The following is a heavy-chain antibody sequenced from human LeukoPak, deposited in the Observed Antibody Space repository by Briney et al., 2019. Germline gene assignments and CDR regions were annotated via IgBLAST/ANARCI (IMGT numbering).Heavy chain of an antibody. Sequence: ASVRDSCKASGYTFTSYYMHWVRQAPGQGLEWMGIINPSGGSAYYAQKFQGRVTMTRDTSTSTVYMELSSLRSEDTAVYYCSRGEYQLLYDYWGESPVDTVSS. CDR1: GYTFTSYY. V-gene: IGHV1-46*01. J-gene: IGHJ4*02. D-gene: IGHD2-2*02. CDR2: INPSGGSA. CDR3: SRGEYQLLYDY.